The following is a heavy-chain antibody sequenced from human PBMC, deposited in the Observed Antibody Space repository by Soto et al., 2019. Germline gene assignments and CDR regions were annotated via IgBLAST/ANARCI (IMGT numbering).Heavy chain of an antibody. CDR3: AKAGWIQLWLPPSYYFDY. J-gene: IGHJ4*02. CDR1: GFTFSSYV. Sequence: GGSLRLSCAASGFTFSSYVMSWVRQAPGKGLEWVSAISGSGGSTYYADSVKGRFTISRDNSKNTLYLQMNSLRAEDTAVYYCAKAGWIQLWLPPSYYFDYWGQGTLVTVSS. V-gene: IGHV3-23*01. CDR2: ISGSGGST. D-gene: IGHD5-18*01.